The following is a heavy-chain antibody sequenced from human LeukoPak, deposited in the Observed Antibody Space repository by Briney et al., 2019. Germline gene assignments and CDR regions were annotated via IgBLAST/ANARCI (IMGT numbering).Heavy chain of an antibody. CDR3: ARDPLLWFGELSYNWFDP. V-gene: IGHV3-30-3*01. CDR2: ISYDGSNK. Sequence: GRSLRLSCAASGFTFSSYAMHWVRQAPGKGLEWVAVISYDGSNKYYADSVKGRFTISRDNSKNTLYLQMNSLRAEDAAVYYCARDPLLWFGELSYNWFDPWGQGTLVTVSS. D-gene: IGHD3-10*01. J-gene: IGHJ5*02. CDR1: GFTFSSYA.